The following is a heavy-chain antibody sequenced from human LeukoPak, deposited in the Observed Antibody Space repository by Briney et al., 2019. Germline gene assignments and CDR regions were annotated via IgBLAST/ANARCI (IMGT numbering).Heavy chain of an antibody. CDR2: INHSGST. D-gene: IGHD3-10*01. J-gene: IGHJ6*02. Sequence: SETLSLTFAVYGGSFSGYYWSWIRQPPGKGLEWIGEINHSGSTNYNPSLKSRVTISVDTSKNQFSLKLSSVTAADTAVYYCARDEYYYGSGKRKNYGMDVWGQGTTVTVSS. CDR1: GGSFSGYY. V-gene: IGHV4-34*01. CDR3: ARDEYYYGSGKRKNYGMDV.